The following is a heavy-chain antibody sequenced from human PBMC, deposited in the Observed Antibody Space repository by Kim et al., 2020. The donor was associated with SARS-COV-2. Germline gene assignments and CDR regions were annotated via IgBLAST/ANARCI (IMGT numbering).Heavy chain of an antibody. V-gene: IGHV4-31*03. J-gene: IGHJ6*02. Sequence: SETLSLTCTVSGGSISSGGYYWSWIRQHPGKGLEWIGYIYYSGSTYYNPSLKSRVTISVDTSKNQFSLKLSSVTAADTAVYYCARAPIAVAGPGMDVWGQGTTVTVSS. D-gene: IGHD6-19*01. CDR3: ARAPIAVAGPGMDV. CDR1: GGSISSGGYY. CDR2: IYYSGST.